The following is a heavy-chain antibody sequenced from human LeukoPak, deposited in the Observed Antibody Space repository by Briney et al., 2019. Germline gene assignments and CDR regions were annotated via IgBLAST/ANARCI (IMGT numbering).Heavy chain of an antibody. CDR3: AKATGGYCSSTSCRTDFDY. CDR2: ISWNSGSI. Sequence: GGSLRLSCAASGFTFDDYAMHCVRQAPGKGLEWVSGISWNSGSIGYADSVKGRFTISRDNAKNSLYLQMNSLRAEDTALYYCAKATGGYCSSTSCRTDFDYWGQGTLVTVSS. J-gene: IGHJ4*02. D-gene: IGHD2-2*01. V-gene: IGHV3-9*01. CDR1: GFTFDDYA.